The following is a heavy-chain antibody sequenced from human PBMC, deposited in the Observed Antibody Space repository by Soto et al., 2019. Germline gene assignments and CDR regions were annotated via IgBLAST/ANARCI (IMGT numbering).Heavy chain of an antibody. D-gene: IGHD2-15*01. Sequence: PGGSLRLSCAASGFTFSSYSMSWVRQTPGKGLEWVSHISGGSSLIYYADSVKGRFTISRDNAVNTLYLQMISLRAEVSSVFYFAKYSPKEGSGDYFDYWGQGTLVTVSS. CDR2: ISGGSSLI. CDR3: AKYSPKEGSGDYFDY. CDR1: GFTFSSYS. J-gene: IGHJ4*02. V-gene: IGHV3-48*01.